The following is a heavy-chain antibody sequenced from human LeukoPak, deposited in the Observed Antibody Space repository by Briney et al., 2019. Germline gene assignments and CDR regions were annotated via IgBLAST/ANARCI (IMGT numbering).Heavy chain of an antibody. CDR2: FNSDGSST. J-gene: IGHJ3*02. CDR3: ARERMGITGTRLGAFDI. V-gene: IGHV3-74*01. CDR1: GFTFSSYW. Sequence: GGSLRLSCAASGFTFSSYWMHWVRQAPGKGLVWVSRFNSDGSSTSYADSMKGRFTISRDNAKNTLYLQMNSLRAEDTAVYYCARERMGITGTRLGAFDIWGQGTMVTVSS. D-gene: IGHD1-7*01.